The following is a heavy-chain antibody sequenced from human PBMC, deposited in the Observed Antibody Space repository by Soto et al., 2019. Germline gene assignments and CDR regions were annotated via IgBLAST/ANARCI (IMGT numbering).Heavy chain of an antibody. CDR1: GFTFSGSA. J-gene: IGHJ4*02. Sequence: PGGSLRLSCAASGFTFSGSAMHWVRQASGKGLEWVGRIRSKANSYATAYAASVKGRFTISRDDSKNTAYLQMNSLKTEDTAVYYCIVVVVAASRGYFDYWGQGTLVTVSS. D-gene: IGHD2-15*01. CDR2: IRSKANSYAT. CDR3: IVVVVAASRGYFDY. V-gene: IGHV3-73*01.